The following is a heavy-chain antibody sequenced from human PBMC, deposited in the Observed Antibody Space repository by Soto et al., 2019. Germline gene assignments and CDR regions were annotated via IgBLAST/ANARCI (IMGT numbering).Heavy chain of an antibody. Sequence: SGPTLVNPTQTLTLTCTFSGFSLSTSGVGVGWIRQPPGKALEWLALIYWNDAERYSPSLKSRLSVTKDTSKNQVVLTMTNMDPVDTGTYYCTHRLCDSSCYWDVGYFDYWGQGALVTVSS. D-gene: IGHD2-15*01. CDR3: THRLCDSSCYWDVGYFDY. J-gene: IGHJ4*02. CDR1: GFSLSTSGVG. V-gene: IGHV2-5*01. CDR2: IYWNDAE.